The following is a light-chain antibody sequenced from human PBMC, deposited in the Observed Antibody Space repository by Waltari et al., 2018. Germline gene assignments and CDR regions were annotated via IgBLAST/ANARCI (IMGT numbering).Light chain of an antibody. CDR3: HQFYSTPYT. Sequence: DIVMTQSPDSLAVSLGERATINCKSRQSILYSPNNKHYLIWYQQKPGQPPKMLIYWASTRESGVPDRFSGSGSGTDFTLTISSLQAEDVAVYYCHQFYSTPYTFGQGTKLEIK. CDR1: QSILYSPNNKHY. CDR2: WAS. J-gene: IGKJ2*01. V-gene: IGKV4-1*01.